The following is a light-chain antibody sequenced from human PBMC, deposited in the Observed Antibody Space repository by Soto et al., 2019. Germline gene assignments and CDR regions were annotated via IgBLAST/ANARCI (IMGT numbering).Light chain of an antibody. Sequence: ALTQPASVSGSPGQSITISCTGTSSDVGGYNYVSWYQQHPGKAPKLMIYDVSNRPSGVSNRFSGSKSGNTASLTISGLQAEEEADYYCSSYTSSSTLFFFGTGTKVTVL. J-gene: IGLJ1*01. CDR2: DVS. CDR3: SSYTSSSTLFF. CDR1: SSDVGGYNY. V-gene: IGLV2-14*01.